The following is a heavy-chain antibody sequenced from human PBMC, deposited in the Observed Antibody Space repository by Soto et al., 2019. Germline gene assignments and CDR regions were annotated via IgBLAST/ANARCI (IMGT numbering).Heavy chain of an antibody. J-gene: IGHJ4*02. D-gene: IGHD6-19*01. CDR2: IYYTANS. Sequence: QVQLQESGPELVKSSQTLSLTCTVSNGSISTNGHYWTWIRQRPGKGLEWIAYIYYTANSYYNPSLKSRLTISIDTSKNQFSLTLRSVTAADTAVYYCAREQWGFDSWGQGTLVTVSS. V-gene: IGHV4-31*03. CDR3: AREQWGFDS. CDR1: NGSISTNGHY.